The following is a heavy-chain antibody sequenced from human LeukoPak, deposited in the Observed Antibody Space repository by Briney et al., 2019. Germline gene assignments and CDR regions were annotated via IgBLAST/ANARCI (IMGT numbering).Heavy chain of an antibody. J-gene: IGHJ6*03. Sequence: GGSLRLSCSASGFTFNTYAMNWVRQSPGKGLVWVSSISSRSSFIYYADSVKGRFTISRDNAKNSLYLQMNSLRAEDTAVYYCARDDTSLNYYYYMDVWGKGTTVTVSS. D-gene: IGHD2-2*01. CDR1: GFTFNTYA. CDR3: ARDDTSLNYYYYMDV. V-gene: IGHV3-21*01. CDR2: ISSRSSFI.